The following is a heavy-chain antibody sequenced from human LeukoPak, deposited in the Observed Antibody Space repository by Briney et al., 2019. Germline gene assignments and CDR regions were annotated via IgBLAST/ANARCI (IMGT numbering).Heavy chain of an antibody. CDR1: GGSISGYF. CDR2: IYTSGST. V-gene: IGHV4-4*09. CDR3: ARRFWSGYSYYMDV. D-gene: IGHD3-3*01. Sequence: SETLSLTCTVSGGSISGYFWSWIRKPPGKGLEWIGYIYTSGSTNYNPSLRSRVTIPVDTSKNQFSLKLSSVTAADTAVYYCARRFWSGYSYYMDVWGKGTTVTVSS. J-gene: IGHJ6*03.